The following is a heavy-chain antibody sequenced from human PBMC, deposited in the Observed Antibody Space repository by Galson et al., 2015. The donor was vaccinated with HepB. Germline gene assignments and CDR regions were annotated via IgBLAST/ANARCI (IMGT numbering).Heavy chain of an antibody. J-gene: IGHJ4*02. Sequence: SLRLSCAASGFTFSSYGMHWVRQAPGKGLDWVAVIWYDGSNKYYADSVKGRFTISRDNSKNTLYLQMNSLRAEDTAVYYCARPTRGGGYYDSSGYDYWGQGTLVTVSS. CDR3: ARPTRGGGYYDSSGYDY. CDR1: GFTFSSYG. D-gene: IGHD3-22*01. CDR2: IWYDGSNK. V-gene: IGHV3-33*01.